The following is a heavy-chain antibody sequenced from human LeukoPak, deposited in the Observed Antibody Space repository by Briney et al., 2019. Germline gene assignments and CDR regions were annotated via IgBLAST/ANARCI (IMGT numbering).Heavy chain of an antibody. CDR1: GFTFSSYA. J-gene: IGHJ4*02. D-gene: IGHD1-26*01. CDR3: ARSGSGSSWYYFDC. V-gene: IGHV3-23*01. Sequence: PGGSLRLSCAASGFTFSSYAMSWVRQAPGKGLEWVSAISGSGVSTYYADSVKGRFTISRDNSKNTLYLQMNSLRAEDTAVYYCARSGSGSSWYYFDCWGQGTLVTVSS. CDR2: ISGSGVST.